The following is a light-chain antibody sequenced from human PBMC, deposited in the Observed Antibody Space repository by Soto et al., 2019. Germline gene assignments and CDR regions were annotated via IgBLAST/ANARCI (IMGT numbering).Light chain of an antibody. Sequence: QSALTQPASVSGSPGQSITISCTGTGSDVGGYDSVSWYQQHPGKAPKLMIYDVSDRPSGVSNRFSGSKSGNTASLTISGLQAEDEADYYCCSYTSSKTYAFGTGTKLTVL. CDR2: DVS. J-gene: IGLJ1*01. CDR1: GSDVGGYDS. CDR3: CSYTSSKTYA. V-gene: IGLV2-14*03.